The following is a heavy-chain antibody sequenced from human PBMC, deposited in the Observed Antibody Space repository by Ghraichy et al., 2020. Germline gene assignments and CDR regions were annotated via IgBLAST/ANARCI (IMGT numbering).Heavy chain of an antibody. V-gene: IGHV1-69*13. CDR1: GGTFSSYA. J-gene: IGHJ4*02. CDR3: ARGELTTVTTYYFDY. Sequence: SVKVSCKASGGTFSSYAISWVRQAPGQGLEWMGGIIPIFGTTNYAQKFQGRVTITADESTSTAYMELSSLRSEDTAVYYCARGELTTVTTYYFDYWGQGTLVTVSS. CDR2: IIPIFGTT. D-gene: IGHD4-17*01.